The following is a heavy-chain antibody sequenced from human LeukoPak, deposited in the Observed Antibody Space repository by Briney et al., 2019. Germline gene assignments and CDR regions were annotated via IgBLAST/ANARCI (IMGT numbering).Heavy chain of an antibody. Sequence: SETLSLTCTISGGSISDDYWNWIRQPPGKGREWIGRIYSSGSVSYSPSLMSRVTMSIDTSKNQFSLKLSSVTAADTAVYYCARGGTSTWYSGDYWGQGALVTVSS. CDR2: IYSSGSV. D-gene: IGHD6-13*01. J-gene: IGHJ4*02. CDR1: GGSISDDY. CDR3: ARGGTSTWYSGDY. V-gene: IGHV4-4*07.